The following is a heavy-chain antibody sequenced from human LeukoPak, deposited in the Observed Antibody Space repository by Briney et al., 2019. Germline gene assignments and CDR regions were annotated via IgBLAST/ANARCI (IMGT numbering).Heavy chain of an antibody. D-gene: IGHD5-12*01. J-gene: IGHJ6*03. CDR1: RGTFSGYA. CDR2: IIPIFGTA. V-gene: IGHV1-69*13. CDR3: ARAVYSGYDSGAYYYYYYMDV. Sequence: SVKVSCKASRGTFSGYAISWVRQAPGQGLEWMGGIIPIFGTANYAQKFQGRVTITADESTSTAYMELSSLRSEDTAVYYCARAVYSGYDSGAYYYYYYMDVWGKGTTVTISS.